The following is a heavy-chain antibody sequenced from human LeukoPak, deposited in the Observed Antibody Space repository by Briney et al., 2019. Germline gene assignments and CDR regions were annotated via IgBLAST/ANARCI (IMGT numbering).Heavy chain of an antibody. D-gene: IGHD6-19*01. CDR1: GFTFSSYA. J-gene: IGHJ4*02. V-gene: IGHV3-30-3*01. CDR3: AKAFRQWPKDLDY. CDR2: ISYDGSNK. Sequence: QAGGSLRLSCAASGFTFSSYAMHWVRQAPGKGLEWVAVISYDGSNKYYADSVKGRFTISRDNSKNTLYLQMNSLRAEDTAVYYCAKAFRQWPKDLDYWGQGTLVTVSS.